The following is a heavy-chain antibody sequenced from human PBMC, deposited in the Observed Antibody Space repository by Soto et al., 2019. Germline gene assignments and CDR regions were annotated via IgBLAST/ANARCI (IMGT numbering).Heavy chain of an antibody. CDR3: AKEGGLSGSYYISSSYYFDY. CDR1: GFTFSSYG. Sequence: HPGGSLGLSCVASGFTFSSYGMHWVRQAPGKGLEWVAIISYDGSNTYYADSVKGRFTISRDNSKNTLYLQMNSLRAEDTSVYYCAKEGGLSGSYYISSSYYFDYWGQGTLVTVSS. J-gene: IGHJ4*02. CDR2: ISYDGSNT. V-gene: IGHV3-30*18. D-gene: IGHD1-26*01.